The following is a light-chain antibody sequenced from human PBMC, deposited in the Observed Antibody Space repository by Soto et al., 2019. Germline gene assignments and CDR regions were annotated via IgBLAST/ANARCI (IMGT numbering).Light chain of an antibody. CDR2: DVS. J-gene: IGLJ2*01. V-gene: IGLV2-14*01. CDR1: SSDVGVYNY. Sequence: QSVLTQPASVSGSPGQSITISCTGTSSDVGVYNYVSWYQQHPGKAPKLMIYDVSNRPSGFSHRFSGSKSGNTASLTISGLQAEDEADYYCTSYTISSTVVFGGGTKLTVL. CDR3: TSYTISSTVV.